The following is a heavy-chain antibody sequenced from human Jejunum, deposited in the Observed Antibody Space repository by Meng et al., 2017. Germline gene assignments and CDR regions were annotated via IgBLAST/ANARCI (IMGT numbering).Heavy chain of an antibody. CDR2: VSPDGSGT. CDR3: ARGHWALDS. Sequence: VEFVECLCPLGGSLRLSCAASGFTFSGYWMHWVRQVPGKGLVWVSRVSPDGSGTTYADSVKGRFTISRDHAKKSMYLQMNSLRVEDTAVYYCARGHWALDSWGQGTLVTVSS. J-gene: IGHJ4*02. V-gene: IGHV3-74*01. D-gene: IGHD7-27*01. CDR1: GFTFSGYW.